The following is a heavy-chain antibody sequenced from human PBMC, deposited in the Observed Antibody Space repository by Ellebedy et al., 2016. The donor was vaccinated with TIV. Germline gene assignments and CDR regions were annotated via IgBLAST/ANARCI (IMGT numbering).Heavy chain of an antibody. CDR2: MNPNNGHT. J-gene: IGHJ4*02. CDR3: ARNPSKTGDFDN. D-gene: IGHD7-27*01. CDR1: GYTFTGYY. Sequence: ASVKVSCXVSGYTFTGYYMHWVRQATGQGLEWMGWMNPNNGHTGYAQKFQGRVTMTRDTSTSTAYMELSSLISEDTAVYYCARNPSKTGDFDNWGQGTLVTVSS. V-gene: IGHV1-8*02.